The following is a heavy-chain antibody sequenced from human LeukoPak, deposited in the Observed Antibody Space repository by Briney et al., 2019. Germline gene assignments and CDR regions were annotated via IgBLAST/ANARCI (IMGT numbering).Heavy chain of an antibody. V-gene: IGHV3-30*02. CDR3: AKGRGWEASYYYYYMDV. CDR1: GFTFSSYG. Sequence: GGTLRLSCAASGFTFSSYGMHWVRQAPGKGLEWVAFIRYDGSNKYYADSVKGRFTISRDNSKNTLYLQMNSLRAEDTAVYYCAKGRGWEASYYYYYMDVWGKGTTVTISS. CDR2: IRYDGSNK. D-gene: IGHD1-26*01. J-gene: IGHJ6*03.